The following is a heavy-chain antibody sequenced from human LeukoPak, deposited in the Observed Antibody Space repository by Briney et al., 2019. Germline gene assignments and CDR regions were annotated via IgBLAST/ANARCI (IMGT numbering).Heavy chain of an antibody. Sequence: GGSLRLSCAASGFPFDRYWMSWVRLAPGKGLEWVTNIKHDGSGKKFVDSVKGRFTISRDNAENSLYLQMNSLRAEDTAVYYCARDNRRDGYNPWGQGTLVTVSS. J-gene: IGHJ4*02. D-gene: IGHD5-24*01. CDR2: IKHDGSGK. CDR3: ARDNRRDGYNP. V-gene: IGHV3-7*01. CDR1: GFPFDRYW.